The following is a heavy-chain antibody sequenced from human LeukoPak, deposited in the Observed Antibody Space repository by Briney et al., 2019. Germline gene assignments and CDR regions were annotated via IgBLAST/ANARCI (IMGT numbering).Heavy chain of an antibody. CDR3: ARDQTQAGPTTVDH. Sequence: GGSLRLSCVASGFSFSSYWMHWVRQDPGKGLVWVSRISSGGSDTKCVDSVKGRFTISRDNGKNTLYLEMNSLRVEDTAVYYCARDQTQAGPTTVDHWGQGTQVTVSS. D-gene: IGHD1-14*01. CDR1: GFSFSSYW. J-gene: IGHJ4*02. CDR2: ISSGGSDT. V-gene: IGHV3-74*01.